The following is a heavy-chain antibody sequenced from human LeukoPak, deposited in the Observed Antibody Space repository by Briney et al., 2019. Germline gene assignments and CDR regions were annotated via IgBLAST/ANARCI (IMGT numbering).Heavy chain of an antibody. CDR2: IYYSGST. CDR1: GGSISSGDYY. Sequence: SETLSLTCTVSGGSISSGDYYWSWIRQPPGKGLEWIGYIYYSGSTYYNPSLKSRVTISVDTSKNQFSLKLSSVTAADTAVYYCARGIRVFHYYGSGSYYLKWFDPWGQGTLVTVSS. V-gene: IGHV4-30-4*08. J-gene: IGHJ5*02. CDR3: ARGIRVFHYYGSGSYYLKWFDP. D-gene: IGHD3-10*01.